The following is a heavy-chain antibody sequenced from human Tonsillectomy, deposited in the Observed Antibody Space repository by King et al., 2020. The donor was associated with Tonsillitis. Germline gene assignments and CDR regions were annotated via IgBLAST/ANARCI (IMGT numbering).Heavy chain of an antibody. J-gene: IGHJ4*02. D-gene: IGHD6-13*01. Sequence: GQLVQSGGAWEKLGGPLRPSGQGLGFTFSAIALSGSGQPQGKGRDWSSGISYNVVTTNYPDSVKARFTIPRDTSKNMLYLQMNSLRAEDTAVYYCAKDLWSRQQLPYYFDYWGQGTLVTVSS. CDR1: GFTFSAIA. CDR2: ISYNVVTT. V-gene: IGHV3-23*04. CDR3: AKDLWSRQQLPYYFDY.